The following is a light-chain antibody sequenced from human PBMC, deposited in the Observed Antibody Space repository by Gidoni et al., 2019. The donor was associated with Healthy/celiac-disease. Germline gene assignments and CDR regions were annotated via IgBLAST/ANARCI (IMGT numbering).Light chain of an antibody. CDR1: QSVSSY. Sequence: EIVLTQSPATLSLSPGARATLSCRASQSVSSYLAWYQQKPGQAPSLLIYDASNRATGIPARCSGSGSGTDFTLTISSLEPEDVAVYYCQQRSNWPPTFGGGTKVEIK. CDR3: QQRSNWPPT. V-gene: IGKV3-11*01. J-gene: IGKJ4*01. CDR2: DAS.